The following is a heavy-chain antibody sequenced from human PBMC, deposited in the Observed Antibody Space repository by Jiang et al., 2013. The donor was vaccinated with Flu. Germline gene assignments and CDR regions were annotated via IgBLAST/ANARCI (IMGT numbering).Heavy chain of an antibody. J-gene: IGHJ6*02. D-gene: IGHD3-10*01. V-gene: IGHV1-18*04. Sequence: GAEVKKPGASVKVSCKASGYTFTSYGISWVRQAPGQGLEWMGWISAYNGNTNYAQKLQGRVTMTTDTSTSTAYMELRSLRSDDTAVYYCARAPLGMVRGVIRYYGMDVWGQGTTVTVSS. CDR2: ISAYNGNT. CDR1: GYTFTSYG. CDR3: ARAPLGMVRGVIRYYGMDV.